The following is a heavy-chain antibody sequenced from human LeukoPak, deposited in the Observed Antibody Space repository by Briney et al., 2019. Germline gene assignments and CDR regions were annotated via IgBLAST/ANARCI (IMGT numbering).Heavy chain of an antibody. J-gene: IGHJ6*04. D-gene: IGHD2-15*01. CDR1: GYTFASYA. V-gene: IGHV7-4-1*02. CDR2: INTNTGNP. Sequence: ASVKVSCKASGYTFASYAMNWVRQAPGQGLEWMGWINTNTGNPTYAQGFTGRFVFSLDTSVSTAYLQISSLKAEDTAAYYCARGGCSGGSCYLRLAAVLDVWGKGTTVTVSS. CDR3: ARGGCSGGSCYLRLAAVLDV.